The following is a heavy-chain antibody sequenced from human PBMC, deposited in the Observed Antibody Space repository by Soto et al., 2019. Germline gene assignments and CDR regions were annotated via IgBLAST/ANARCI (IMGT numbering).Heavy chain of an antibody. CDR2: IYSGGTT. V-gene: IGHV3-66*01. CDR3: ARDRGGTAIKKGFDL. J-gene: IGHJ2*01. Sequence: EVQLVESGGGLVQPGGSLTLSCAVSGFTVSSNYMSWVRKAPGKGLEWVSIIYSGGTTYYAASVTGRFTISRDTPKNTRYHQTNSLSPEDTGVYYCARDRGGTAIKKGFDLWGRGTLVTVSS. D-gene: IGHD2-8*02. CDR1: GFTVSSNY.